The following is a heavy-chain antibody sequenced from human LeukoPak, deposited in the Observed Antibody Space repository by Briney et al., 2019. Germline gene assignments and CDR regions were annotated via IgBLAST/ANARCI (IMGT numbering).Heavy chain of an antibody. J-gene: IGHJ5*02. V-gene: IGHV4-4*07. D-gene: IGHD4-17*01. Sequence: PSETLSLTCTVSGGSISTYYWGWIRQPAGKGLEWIGRIYPSGSTNYNPSLKSRVTMSVDTSKNQFSLKLSSVTAADTAVYYCARDKAATGTYNWFDPWGQGTLVTVSS. CDR3: ARDKAATGTYNWFDP. CDR1: GGSISTYY. CDR2: IYPSGST.